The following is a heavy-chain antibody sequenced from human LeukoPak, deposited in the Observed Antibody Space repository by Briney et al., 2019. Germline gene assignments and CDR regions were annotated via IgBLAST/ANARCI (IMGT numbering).Heavy chain of an antibody. J-gene: IGHJ4*02. CDR2: IYTSGST. V-gene: IGHV4-61*02. D-gene: IGHD3-22*01. Sequence: SETLSLTCTVSVGSISSGSYYWSWIRQPAGKRLEWIGRIYTSGSTNYNPSLKSRVTISLDTSENHFSLKLSSVTAADTAVYYCARVTTGGYYNYWGQGTLVTVSS. CDR1: VGSISSGSYY. CDR3: ARVTTGGYYNY.